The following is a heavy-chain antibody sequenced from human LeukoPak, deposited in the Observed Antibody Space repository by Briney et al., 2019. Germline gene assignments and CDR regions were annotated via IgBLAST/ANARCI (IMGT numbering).Heavy chain of an antibody. CDR3: ATVGGYYYDSSDQT. CDR1: GYTLTELS. CDR2: FDPEDGET. D-gene: IGHD3-22*01. Sequence: ASVKVSCKVSGYTLTELSMHWVRQAPGKGLEWMGGFDPEDGETIYAQKFQGRVTMTEDTSTDTAYMELSSLRSKDTAVYYCATVGGYYYDSSDQTWGQGTLVTVSS. J-gene: IGHJ5*02. V-gene: IGHV1-24*01.